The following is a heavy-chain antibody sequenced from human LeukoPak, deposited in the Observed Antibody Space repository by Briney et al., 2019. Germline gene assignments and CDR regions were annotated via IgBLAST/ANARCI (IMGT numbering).Heavy chain of an antibody. CDR1: GGTISSYY. CDR3: ARDHSSGWYRGAFDI. CDR2: IYYSGST. J-gene: IGHJ3*02. Sequence: SETLSLTCTVSGGTISSYYWSWIRQPPGKGLEWIGYIYYSGSTSYNPSLKSRVTISVDTSKNQFSLKLNSVTAADTTVYYCARDHSSGWYRGAFDIWGQGTMVTVSS. D-gene: IGHD6-19*01. V-gene: IGHV4-59*12.